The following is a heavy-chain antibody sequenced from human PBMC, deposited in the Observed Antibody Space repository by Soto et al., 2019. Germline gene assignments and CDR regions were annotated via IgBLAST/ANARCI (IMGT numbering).Heavy chain of an antibody. CDR3: AKGRGGSGSLTPRVDF. CDR1: GFTFNNYA. J-gene: IGHJ4*02. Sequence: EVQLLESGGGLVQPGGSLRLSCAASGFTFNNYAMTWVRQAPGKGLEWVSAISGGGDTTSYADSVKGRVTVSRDGSKNTLYLQLSSLRAEDTAIYYCAKGRGGSGSLTPRVDFWGQGTLVTVSS. CDR2: ISGGGDTT. V-gene: IGHV3-23*01. D-gene: IGHD3-10*01.